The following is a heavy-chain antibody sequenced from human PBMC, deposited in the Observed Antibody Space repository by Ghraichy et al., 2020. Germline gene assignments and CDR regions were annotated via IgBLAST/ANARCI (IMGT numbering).Heavy chain of an antibody. CDR2: IYYSGST. CDR3: ARLGFYTWNYKYFGYYYYMVV. CDR1: GGSISSYY. J-gene: IGHJ6*03. V-gene: IGHV4-59*08. D-gene: IGHD1-7*01. Sequence: SETLSLTCTVSGGSISSYYWSWIRQPPGKGLEWIGYIYYSGSTNYNPSLKSRVTISVDTSKNQFSLKLSSVTAADTAVYYCARLGFYTWNYKYFGYYYYMVVWGKGTTVTVSS.